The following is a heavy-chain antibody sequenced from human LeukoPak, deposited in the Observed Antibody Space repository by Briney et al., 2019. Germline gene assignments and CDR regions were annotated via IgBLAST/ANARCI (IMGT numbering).Heavy chain of an antibody. J-gene: IGHJ3*02. CDR3: ARDSTVFDAFDI. CDR1: GFTFSSYA. CDR2: ISGSGGST. D-gene: IGHD4-17*01. Sequence: GGSLRLSCAASGFTFSSYAMSWVRQAPGKGLEWVSAISGSGGSTYYADSVKGRFTISRDNSKNTLYLQMGSLRAEDMAIYYCARDSTVFDAFDIWGQGTMVTVS. V-gene: IGHV3-23*01.